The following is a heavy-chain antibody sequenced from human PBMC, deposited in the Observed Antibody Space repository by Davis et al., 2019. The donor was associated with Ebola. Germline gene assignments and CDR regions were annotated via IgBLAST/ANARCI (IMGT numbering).Heavy chain of an antibody. Sequence: GESLKISCTSSTVTFSGFGMHWVRQAPGKGLEWVAVISYDGSNKYYADSVKGRFTISRDNSKNTLYLQMNSLRAEDTAVYYCARKTEFDYWGQGTLVTVSS. J-gene: IGHJ4*02. V-gene: IGHV3-30*19. CDR2: ISYDGSNK. CDR3: ARKTEFDY. CDR1: TVTFSGFG.